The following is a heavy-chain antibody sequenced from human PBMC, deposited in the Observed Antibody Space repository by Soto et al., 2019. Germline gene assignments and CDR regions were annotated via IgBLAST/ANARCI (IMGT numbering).Heavy chain of an antibody. CDR2: VIPGLSIT. Sequence: SVKVSCKASGGTFSSYTISWVRQAPGQGLEWMGGVIPGLSITNYAQKFQDRVTITADESTTTAYMELSSLSSEDTAVYDCASRRSFYYGMGVWRQGSPVTVSS. CDR3: ASRRSFYYGMGV. V-gene: IGHV1-69*10. CDR1: GGTFSSYT. D-gene: IGHD2-15*01. J-gene: IGHJ6*02.